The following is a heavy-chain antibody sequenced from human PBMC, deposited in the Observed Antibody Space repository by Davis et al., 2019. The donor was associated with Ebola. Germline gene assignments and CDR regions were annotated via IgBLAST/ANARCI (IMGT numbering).Heavy chain of an antibody. D-gene: IGHD3-3*01. Sequence: PRGSLRLSCAASGFIFRNYAMHWVRQAPGKGLEWVAVVSHSERERFYADSVKGRFTISRDNSENTLYLQMNSLTADDTSVYYCARAGFDEVLDYWGQGTPVTVSS. CDR3: ARAGFDEVLDY. V-gene: IGHV3-30*04. CDR1: GFIFRNYA. CDR2: VSHSERER. J-gene: IGHJ4*02.